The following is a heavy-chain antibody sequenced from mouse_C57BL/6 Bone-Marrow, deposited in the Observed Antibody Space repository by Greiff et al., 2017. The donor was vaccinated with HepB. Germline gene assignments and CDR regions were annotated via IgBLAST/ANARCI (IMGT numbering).Heavy chain of an antibody. CDR3: ARHSNYVNEYYAMDY. Sequence: QVQLQQSGAELVRPGTSVKVSCKASGYAFTNYLIEWVKQRPGQGLEWIGVINPGSGGTNYNEKFKGKATLTADKSSSTAYMQLSSLTSEDSAVYFCARHSNYVNEYYAMDYWGRGTSVTVSS. J-gene: IGHJ4*01. CDR2: INPGSGGT. D-gene: IGHD2-5*01. CDR1: GYAFTNYL. V-gene: IGHV1-54*01.